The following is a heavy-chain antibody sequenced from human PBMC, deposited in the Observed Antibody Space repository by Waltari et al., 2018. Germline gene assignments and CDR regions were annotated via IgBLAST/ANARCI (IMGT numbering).Heavy chain of an antibody. CDR2: MSGSGGST. CDR3: AKDSRNYDILTGPEEDAFDI. D-gene: IGHD3-9*01. V-gene: IGHV3-23*01. Sequence: EVQLLESGGGLVQPGGSLRLSCAASGFTFSSYAMSWVRQAPGKGLGWVSAMSGSGGSTYYADSVKGRFTISRDNSKNTLYLQMNSLRAEDTAVYYCAKDSRNYDILTGPEEDAFDIWGQGTMVTVSS. CDR1: GFTFSSYA. J-gene: IGHJ3*02.